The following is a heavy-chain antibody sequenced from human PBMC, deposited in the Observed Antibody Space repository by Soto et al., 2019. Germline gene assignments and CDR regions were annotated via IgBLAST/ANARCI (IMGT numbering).Heavy chain of an antibody. D-gene: IGHD5-12*01. Sequence: KPSETLSLTCTVSGGSISSGGYYWSWIRQHPGKGLEWVGYSYYTGSSYYNPSLKSRVTISVDASKNQRSLRLASVTAADTAVYYCARDLRGYSRYDYLDYWGQGIPVTVSS. CDR1: GGSISSGGYY. CDR2: SYYTGSS. J-gene: IGHJ4*02. V-gene: IGHV4-31*03. CDR3: ARDLRGYSRYDYLDY.